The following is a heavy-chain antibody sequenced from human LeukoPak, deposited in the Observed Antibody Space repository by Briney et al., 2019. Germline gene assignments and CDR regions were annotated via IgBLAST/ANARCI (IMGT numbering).Heavy chain of an antibody. CDR2: IYYSGST. Sequence: SETLSLTCTVSAYSISSAYYWGWIRQPPGKGLEWIGSIYYSGSTYYNPSLKSRVTISVDTSKNQFSLQLNSVTPEDTAVYYCARNVRLGSGELSFAPFKNWFDPWGQGTLVTVSS. V-gene: IGHV4-38-2*02. D-gene: IGHD3-16*02. CDR3: ARNVRLGSGELSFAPFKNWFDP. CDR1: AYSISSAYY. J-gene: IGHJ5*02.